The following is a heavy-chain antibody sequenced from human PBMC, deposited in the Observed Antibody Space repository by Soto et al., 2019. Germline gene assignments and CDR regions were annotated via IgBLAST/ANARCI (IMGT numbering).Heavy chain of an antibody. D-gene: IGHD3-3*01. CDR2: IIPIFGTA. J-gene: IGHJ6*02. V-gene: IGHV1-69*06. CDR3: ARGGDGRITIFGVVIPYGMDV. Sequence: VQLVQSGAEVKKPGSSVKVSCKASGGTFSSYAISWVRQAPGQGLEWMGGIIPIFGTANYAQKFQGRVTITADKSTSTAYMELSSLRSEDTAVYYCARGGDGRITIFGVVIPYGMDVWGQGTTVTVSS. CDR1: GGTFSSYA.